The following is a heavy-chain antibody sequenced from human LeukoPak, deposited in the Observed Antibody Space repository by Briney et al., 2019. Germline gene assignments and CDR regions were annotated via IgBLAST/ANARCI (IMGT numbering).Heavy chain of an antibody. Sequence: PGRSLRLSCAASGFTFSSYAMHWVRQAPGKGLEWVAVISYDGSNKYYADSVKGRFTISRDNSKNTLYLQTNSLRAEDTAVYYCARDNAAHYYYYGMDVWGQGTTVTVSS. D-gene: IGHD2-15*01. J-gene: IGHJ6*02. CDR3: ARDNAAHYYYYGMDV. CDR1: GFTFSSYA. V-gene: IGHV3-30-3*01. CDR2: ISYDGSNK.